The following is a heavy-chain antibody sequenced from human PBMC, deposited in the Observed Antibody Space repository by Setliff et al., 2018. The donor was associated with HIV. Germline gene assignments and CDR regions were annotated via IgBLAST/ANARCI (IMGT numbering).Heavy chain of an antibody. CDR1: GGSISSYY. V-gene: IGHV4-59*01. CDR3: ARGDGTKYYYYYMDV. CDR2: IYCSGST. D-gene: IGHD1-7*01. Sequence: SETLSLTCTVSGGSISSYYWSWIRQPPGKGLEWIGYIYCSGSTNYNPSLKSRVTISVDTSKNQFSLKLSSVTAADTAVYYCARGDGTKYYYYYMDVWGKGTTVTVSS. J-gene: IGHJ6*03.